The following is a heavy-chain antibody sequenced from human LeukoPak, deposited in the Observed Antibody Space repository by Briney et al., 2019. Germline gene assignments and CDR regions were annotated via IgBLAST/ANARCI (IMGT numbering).Heavy chain of an antibody. CDR2: INPNSGGT. CDR1: GYIFTGYY. D-gene: IGHD1-26*01. J-gene: IGHJ4*02. V-gene: IGHV1-2*02. CDR3: ARHPYSGSYHFDY. Sequence: SVKVSCKASGYIFTGYYMHWVRQAPGQRLEWMGWINPNSGGTNSAQKFQGRVTMTRDTSISTAYMELSRLTSDDTAVYYCARHPYSGSYHFDYWGQGTLVTVSS.